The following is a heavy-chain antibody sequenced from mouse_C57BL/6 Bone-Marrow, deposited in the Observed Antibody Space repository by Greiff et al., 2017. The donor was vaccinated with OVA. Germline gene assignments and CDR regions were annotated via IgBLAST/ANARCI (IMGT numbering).Heavy chain of an antibody. Sequence: EVKLQESGGGLVQPGGSMKLSCAASGFTFSDAWMDWVRQSPEKGLEWVAEIRNKANNHATYYAESVKGRFTISRDDSKSSVYLQMNSLRAEDTGIYYCTGFTTVVATDFDYWGQGTTLTVSS. V-gene: IGHV6-6*01. CDR2: IRNKANNHAT. CDR3: TGFTTVVATDFDY. CDR1: GFTFSDAW. J-gene: IGHJ2*01. D-gene: IGHD1-1*01.